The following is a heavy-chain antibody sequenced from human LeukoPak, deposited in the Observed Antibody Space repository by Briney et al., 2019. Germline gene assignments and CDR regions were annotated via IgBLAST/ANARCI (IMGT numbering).Heavy chain of an antibody. CDR3: ARGKGTTWEAFDI. V-gene: IGHV1-69*05. J-gene: IGHJ3*02. D-gene: IGHD1-26*01. Sequence: ASVKASCKASGGTFSSYAISWVRQAPGRGLEWMGGIIPIFGTANYAQKFQGRVTITTDESTSTAYMELSSLRSEDTAVYYCARGKGTTWEAFDIWGQGTMVTVSS. CDR1: GGTFSSYA. CDR2: IIPIFGTA.